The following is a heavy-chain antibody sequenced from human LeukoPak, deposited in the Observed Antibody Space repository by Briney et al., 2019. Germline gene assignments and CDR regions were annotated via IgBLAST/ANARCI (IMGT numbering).Heavy chain of an antibody. J-gene: IGHJ4*02. CDR1: GGSISSGGYY. CDR3: AKLSTVGGPYYFDY. V-gene: IGHV4-61*08. D-gene: IGHD3-16*01. Sequence: SETLSLTCTVSGGSISSGGYYWSWIRQHPGKGLEWIGYIYYSGSTNYNPSLKSRVTISVDTSKNQFSLKLSSVTAADTAVYYCAKLSTVGGPYYFDYWGQGTLVTVSS. CDR2: IYYSGST.